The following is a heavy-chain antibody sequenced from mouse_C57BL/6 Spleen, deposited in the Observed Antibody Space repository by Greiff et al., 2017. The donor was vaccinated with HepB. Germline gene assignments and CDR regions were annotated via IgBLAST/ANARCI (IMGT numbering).Heavy chain of an antibody. CDR1: GFTFSDYG. V-gene: IGHV5-17*01. D-gene: IGHD2-1*01. J-gene: IGHJ4*01. Sequence: EVKLVESGGGLVKPGGSLKLSCAASGFTFSDYGMHWVRQAPEKGLEWVAYISSGSSTIYYADTVKGRFTISRDNAKNTLFLQMTSLRSEDTAMYYCARPSIYYYAMDYWGQGTSVTVSS. CDR3: ARPSIYYYAMDY. CDR2: ISSGSSTI.